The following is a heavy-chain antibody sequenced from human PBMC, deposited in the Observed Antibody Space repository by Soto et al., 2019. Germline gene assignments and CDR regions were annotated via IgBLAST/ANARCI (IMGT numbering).Heavy chain of an antibody. Sequence: EVQLVQSGAEVKKPGESLRISCKGSGYSFTSYWISWVRQMPGKGLEWMGRIDPSDSYTNYSPSFQGHVTISADKSISTAYLQWSSLKASDTAMYYCAARLSPKVVPAAMHYYYYGMDVWGQGTTVTVSS. CDR1: GYSFTSYW. J-gene: IGHJ6*02. V-gene: IGHV5-10-1*03. CDR2: IDPSDSYT. CDR3: AARLSPKVVPAAMHYYYYGMDV. D-gene: IGHD2-2*01.